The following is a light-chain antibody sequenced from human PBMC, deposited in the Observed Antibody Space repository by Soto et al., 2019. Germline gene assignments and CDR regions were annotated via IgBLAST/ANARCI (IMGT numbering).Light chain of an antibody. CDR1: SSAVGGYNY. J-gene: IGLJ1*01. V-gene: IGLV2-8*01. CDR3: SSYAGSNNFV. Sequence: QSVLTQPPSASGPPGQSVTISCTGTSSAVGGYNYVSWYQQHPGKAPKLMIYEVSKRPSGVPDRFSGSKSGNTASLTVSGLQAEDEADYYCSSYAGSNNFVFGTGTKVTVL. CDR2: EVS.